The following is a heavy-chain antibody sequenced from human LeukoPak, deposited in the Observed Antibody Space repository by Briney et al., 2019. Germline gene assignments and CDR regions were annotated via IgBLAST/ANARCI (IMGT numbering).Heavy chain of an antibody. V-gene: IGHV3-23*01. CDR1: GFTFSTYS. Sequence: GGSLRLSCAASGFTFSTYSMNWVRQAPGKGLEWVSAISGSGGSTYYADSVKGRFTISRDNSKNTLYLQMNSLRAEDTAVYYCAKDPYSSSWYSSVMDVWGQGTTVTVSS. CDR2: ISGSGGST. D-gene: IGHD6-13*01. J-gene: IGHJ6*02. CDR3: AKDPYSSSWYSSVMDV.